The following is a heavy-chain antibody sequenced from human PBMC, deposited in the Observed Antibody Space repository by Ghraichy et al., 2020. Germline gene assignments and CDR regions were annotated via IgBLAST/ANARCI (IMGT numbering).Heavy chain of an antibody. CDR2: IYYSGRT. CDR1: GDSISSYY. CDR3: ARHIFSSSFFDY. V-gene: IGHV4-59*08. D-gene: IGHD6-13*01. J-gene: IGHJ4*02. Sequence: ESLNISCTVSGDSISSYYWSWIRQPPGKGLEWIGYIYYSGRTNYNPSLKSRVTISVDTSKNQFSLRLISVTAADTALYYCARHIFSSSFFDYWGQGTLVTVSS.